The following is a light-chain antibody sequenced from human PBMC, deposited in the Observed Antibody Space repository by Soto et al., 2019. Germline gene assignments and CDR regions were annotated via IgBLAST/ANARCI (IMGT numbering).Light chain of an antibody. J-gene: IGKJ1*01. CDR2: DAS. CDR1: QSINAR. CDR3: QQYNSYPWT. Sequence: DIQMTQSPFTLSASVGDRVTITCRASQSINARLAWHQQEPGKAPKVLIYDASNLESGVPSRFSGSGSGREFTLTISSLQPDDFATYYCQQYNSYPWTFGQGTKVDIK. V-gene: IGKV1-5*01.